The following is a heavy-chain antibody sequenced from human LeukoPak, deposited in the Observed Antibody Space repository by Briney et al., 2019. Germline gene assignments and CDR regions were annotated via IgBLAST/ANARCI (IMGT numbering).Heavy chain of an antibody. D-gene: IGHD6-13*01. Sequence: EASVKVSCKASGGTFSSYAISWVRQAPGQGLEWMGGIIPIFGTANYAQKFQGRVTITADESTSTAYMELSSLRSEDTAVYYCAREGIAAAQGVDYWGQGTLVTVSS. V-gene: IGHV1-69*01. CDR2: IIPIFGTA. CDR1: GGTFSSYA. J-gene: IGHJ4*02. CDR3: AREGIAAAQGVDY.